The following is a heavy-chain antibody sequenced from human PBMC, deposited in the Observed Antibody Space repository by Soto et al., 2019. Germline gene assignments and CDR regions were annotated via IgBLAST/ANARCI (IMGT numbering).Heavy chain of an antibody. J-gene: IGHJ4*02. Sequence: GGSLRLSCAASGFTVSSNYMSWVRQAPGKGLEWVSVIYSGGSTYYADSVKGRFTISRDNSKNTLYLQMNSLRAEDTAVYYCARGSRITMVRGVIGYFDYWGQGTLVTVSS. CDR2: IYSGGST. CDR3: ARGSRITMVRGVIGYFDY. V-gene: IGHV3-53*01. D-gene: IGHD3-10*01. CDR1: GFTVSSNY.